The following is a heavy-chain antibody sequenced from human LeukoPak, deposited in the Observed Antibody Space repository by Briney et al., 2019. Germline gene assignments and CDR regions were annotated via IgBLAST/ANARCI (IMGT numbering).Heavy chain of an antibody. CDR3: ARGDGVAAAGPDY. CDR2: INHSGRT. V-gene: IGHV4-34*01. D-gene: IGHD6-13*01. J-gene: IGHJ4*02. Sequence: SETLSLTCSVHGGPFSGYYWSWIRQPPGKGLEWVWEINHSGRTNYNPSLKSRVTISVDTSKNQFSLNLKSVTAADTAVYYCARGDGVAAAGPDYWGQGTLVTVSS. CDR1: GGPFSGYY.